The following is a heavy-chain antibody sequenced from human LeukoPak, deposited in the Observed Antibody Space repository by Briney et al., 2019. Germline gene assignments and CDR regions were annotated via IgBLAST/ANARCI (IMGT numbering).Heavy chain of an antibody. CDR2: ISGSGGSP. V-gene: IGHV3-23*01. D-gene: IGHD6-13*01. CDR3: ARDFFPIVDSSWYEIGY. Sequence: GGSLRLSCAASGFTFSSYAMSWVRQAPGKGLEWVSAISGSGGSPYYADSVKGRFTISRDNSKNTLYLQMDSLRSEDTAVYYCARDFFPIVDSSWYEIGYWGQGTLVTVSS. CDR1: GFTFSSYA. J-gene: IGHJ4*02.